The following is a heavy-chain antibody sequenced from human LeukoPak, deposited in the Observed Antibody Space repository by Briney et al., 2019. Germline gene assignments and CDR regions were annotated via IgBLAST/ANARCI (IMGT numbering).Heavy chain of an antibody. J-gene: IGHJ4*02. V-gene: IGHV3-7*01. CDR1: GFTFSSYW. Sequence: GGSLRLSCAASGFTFSSYWMSWVRQAPGKGLEWVANIKQDGSEKYYVDSVKGRFTISRDNAKNSLYLQMHSLRAEDTAIYYCVRDLYARLRLGEPPGYWGQGTLVTVSS. CDR3: VRDLYARLRLGEPPGY. CDR2: IKQDGSEK. D-gene: IGHD3-16*01.